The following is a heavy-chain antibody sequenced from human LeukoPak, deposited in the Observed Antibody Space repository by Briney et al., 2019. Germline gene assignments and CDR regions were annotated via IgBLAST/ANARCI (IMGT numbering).Heavy chain of an antibody. J-gene: IGHJ4*02. Sequence: ASVKVSCKASGYTFTGYYMHWVRQAPGQGLEWMGWINPNSGGTNYAQKFQGRVTMTRDTSISTAYMELSRLRSDDTAVYYCARDLHDSSGYKGYWGQGTLVTVSS. V-gene: IGHV1-2*02. CDR2: INPNSGGT. CDR1: GYTFTGYY. CDR3: ARDLHDSSGYKGY. D-gene: IGHD3-22*01.